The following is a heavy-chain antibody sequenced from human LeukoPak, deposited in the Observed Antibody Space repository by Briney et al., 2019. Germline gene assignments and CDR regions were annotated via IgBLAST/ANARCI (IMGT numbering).Heavy chain of an antibody. CDR3: ARVLQYQLPMYYYYYYMDV. Sequence: PGGSLRLSCAASGFTFSSYSMNWVRQAPGKGLEWVSYISSSSSTIYYADSVKGRFTISRDNAKNSLYLQTNSLRAEDTAVYYCARVLQYQLPMYYYYYYMDVWGKGTTVTVSS. V-gene: IGHV3-48*04. J-gene: IGHJ6*03. CDR1: GFTFSSYS. D-gene: IGHD2-2*01. CDR2: ISSSSSTI.